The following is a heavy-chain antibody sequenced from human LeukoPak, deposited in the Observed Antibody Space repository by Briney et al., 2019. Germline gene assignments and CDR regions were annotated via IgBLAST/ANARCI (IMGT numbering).Heavy chain of an antibody. V-gene: IGHV3-53*01. D-gene: IGHD5-24*01. CDR3: AKDRGYNFHFDY. CDR1: GFTVSSNS. CDR2: IYSDNT. Sequence: GGSLRLSCTVSGFTVSSNSMSWVRQAPGKGLEWVSFIYSDNTHYSDSVKGRFTISRDNSKNTLYLQMNSLRAEDTAVYYCAKDRGYNFHFDYWGQGTLVTVSS. J-gene: IGHJ4*02.